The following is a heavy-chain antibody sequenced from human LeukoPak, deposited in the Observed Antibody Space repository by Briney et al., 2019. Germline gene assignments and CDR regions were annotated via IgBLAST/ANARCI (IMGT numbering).Heavy chain of an antibody. J-gene: IGHJ4*02. D-gene: IGHD6-19*01. CDR2: IYHSGST. CDR3: ASTHLSSGWSEFDY. V-gene: IGHV4-30-2*01. Sequence: SETLSLTCAVSGGSISSGGYSWSRIRRPPGKGLEWIGYIYHSGSTYYNLSLKSRVTISVDRSKNQFSLKLSSVTAADTAVYYCASTHLSSGWSEFDYWGQGTLVTVSS. CDR1: GGSISSGGYS.